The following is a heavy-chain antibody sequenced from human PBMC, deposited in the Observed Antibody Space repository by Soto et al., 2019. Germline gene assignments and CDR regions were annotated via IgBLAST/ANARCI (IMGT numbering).Heavy chain of an antibody. V-gene: IGHV1-18*01. CDR1: GYTFTNYG. Sequence: QVQLVQSGAEVKKPGASVKVSCKASGYTFTNYGISWVRQAPGQGLEWMGWISAYNGNTKYAQKPRXXXTXXTDPSTSTAYMELRSLRADDTAVYYCARDSPPVDYWGQGTLVTVSS. CDR3: ARDSPPVDY. CDR2: ISAYNGNT. J-gene: IGHJ4*02.